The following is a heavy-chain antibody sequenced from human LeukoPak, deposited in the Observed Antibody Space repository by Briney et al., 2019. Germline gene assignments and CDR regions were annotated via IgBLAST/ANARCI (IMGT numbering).Heavy chain of an antibody. CDR3: ARGGDTYYDFWSGYRYYYGMDV. Sequence: PSETLSLTCAVYGGSFSGYYWSWIRQPPGKGLEWIGEINHSGSTNYNPSLKSRVTISVDSSKNQFSLKLSFVTAAGTAVYYCARGGDTYYDFWSGYRYYYGMDVWGQGTTVTVSS. V-gene: IGHV4-34*01. J-gene: IGHJ6*02. CDR2: INHSGST. D-gene: IGHD3-3*01. CDR1: GGSFSGYY.